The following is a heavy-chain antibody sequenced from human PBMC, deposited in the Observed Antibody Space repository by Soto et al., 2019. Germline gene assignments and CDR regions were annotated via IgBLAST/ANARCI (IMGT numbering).Heavy chain of an antibody. Sequence: SETLSLTCTVSGGSISSCSYYWGWVRQPPGKGLECIGSVYCSGRTYYNPSLKSRVTISVDTSKNQFSLKLSSVTAADTALYYCANTYYDILTGYHDAFDIWGQGTMVTVSS. CDR3: ANTYYDILTGYHDAFDI. V-gene: IGHV4-39*01. D-gene: IGHD3-9*01. J-gene: IGHJ3*02. CDR1: GGSISSCSYY. CDR2: VYCSGRT.